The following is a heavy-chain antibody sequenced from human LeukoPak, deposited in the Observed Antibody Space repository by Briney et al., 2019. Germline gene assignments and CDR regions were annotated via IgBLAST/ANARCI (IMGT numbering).Heavy chain of an antibody. CDR3: AKDFPYDSSGYYHRDAFDI. V-gene: IGHV3-30*18. J-gene: IGHJ3*02. D-gene: IGHD3-22*01. CDR1: GFTFSSYD. Sequence: GGSLRLSCAASGFTFSSYDMHWVRQAPGKGLEWVAVISYDGSNKYYADSVKGRFTISRDNSKNTLYLQMNSLRAEDTAVYYCAKDFPYDSSGYYHRDAFDIWGQGTMVTVSS. CDR2: ISYDGSNK.